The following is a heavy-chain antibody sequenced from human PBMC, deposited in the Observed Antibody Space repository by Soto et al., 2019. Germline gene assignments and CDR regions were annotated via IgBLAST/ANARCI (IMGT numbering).Heavy chain of an antibody. CDR3: ARDRIPYYYDSSGQSYYYGMDV. Sequence: GASVKVSCKASGGTFSSYAISWVRQAPGQGLEWMGGIIPNCGRTNYAQKFQGRVTMTRDKSISTAYMELSRLRSDDTAVYYCARDRIPYYYDSSGQSYYYGMDVWGQGTTVTVSS. V-gene: IGHV1-69*05. CDR2: IIPNCGRT. D-gene: IGHD3-22*01. CDR1: GGTFSSYA. J-gene: IGHJ6*02.